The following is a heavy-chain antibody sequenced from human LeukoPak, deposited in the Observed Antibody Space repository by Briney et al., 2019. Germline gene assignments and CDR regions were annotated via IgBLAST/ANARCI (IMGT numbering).Heavy chain of an antibody. Sequence: GGSLRLSCAASGFTFSSYSMNWVRQAPGKGLEWVSSISSSSSYIYYADSVKGRFTISRDNAKNSLYLQMNSLRAEDTAVYYCARARMLFSAFDIWGQGTMVTVSS. CDR1: GFTFSSYS. CDR2: ISSSSSYI. D-gene: IGHD2-8*01. J-gene: IGHJ3*02. V-gene: IGHV3-21*01. CDR3: ARARMLFSAFDI.